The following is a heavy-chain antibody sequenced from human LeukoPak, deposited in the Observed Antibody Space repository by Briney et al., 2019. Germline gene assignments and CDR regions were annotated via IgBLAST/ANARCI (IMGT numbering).Heavy chain of an antibody. Sequence: GGSLRLSCAASGFTFDDYGMSWVRQAPGKGLEWVSGINWNGGSTGYADSVKGRFTISRDNAKNSLYLQMNSLRAEDTALYYRARAHPYYGSGSYYNWDYWGQGTLVTVSS. CDR2: INWNGGST. J-gene: IGHJ4*02. CDR1: GFTFDDYG. CDR3: ARAHPYYGSGSYYNWDY. V-gene: IGHV3-20*04. D-gene: IGHD3-10*01.